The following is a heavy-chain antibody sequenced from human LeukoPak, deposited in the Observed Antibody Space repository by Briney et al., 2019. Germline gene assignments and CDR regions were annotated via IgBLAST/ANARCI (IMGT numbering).Heavy chain of an antibody. V-gene: IGHV1-46*01. CDR3: ARPNVQAPYYYDSSGYSGGLVY. J-gene: IGHJ4*02. CDR2: INPSGGST. D-gene: IGHD3-22*01. CDR1: GYTFTSYY. Sequence: ASVKVSCKASGYTFTSYYMHWVRQAPGQGLEWMGIINPSGGSTSYAQKFQGRVTITRDTSTSTVYMELSSLRSEDTAVYYCARPNVQAPYYYDSSGYSGGLVYWGQGTLVTVSS.